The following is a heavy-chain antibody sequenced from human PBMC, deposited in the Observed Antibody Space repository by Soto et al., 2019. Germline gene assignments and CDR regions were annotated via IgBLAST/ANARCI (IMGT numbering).Heavy chain of an antibody. D-gene: IGHD3-3*01. J-gene: IGHJ4*02. CDR2: FDPEDGET. V-gene: IGHV1-24*01. CDR1: GYTLTELS. CDR3: ATGLRFLEWLRGLDY. Sequence: APVKVSCKVSGYTLTELSMHWVRQAPGKGLEWMGGFDPEDGETIYAQKFQGRVTMTEDTSTDTAYMELSSLRSEDTAVYYCATGLRFLEWLRGLDYWGQGTLVTVSS.